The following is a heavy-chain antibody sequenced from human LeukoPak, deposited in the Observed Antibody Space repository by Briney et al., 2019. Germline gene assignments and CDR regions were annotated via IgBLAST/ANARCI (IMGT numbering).Heavy chain of an antibody. Sequence: SVKVSCKASGGTFSRHEISWVRQAPGQGLEWMGGIIPIPRTANYARNFQGRVTITADESTSTVYMELRSLRSDDTAVYYCARDFTSEDAFDIWGQGTLVTVSS. D-gene: IGHD1-14*01. V-gene: IGHV1-69*13. J-gene: IGHJ3*02. CDR1: GGTFSRHE. CDR2: IIPIPRTA. CDR3: ARDFTSEDAFDI.